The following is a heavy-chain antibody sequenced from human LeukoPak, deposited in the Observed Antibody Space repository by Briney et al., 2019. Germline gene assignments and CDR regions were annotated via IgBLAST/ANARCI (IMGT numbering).Heavy chain of an antibody. J-gene: IGHJ4*02. CDR3: AREDGGAES. Sequence: SETLSLTCTVSGGSISSSGSYWGWIRQPPGKGLERIGSIYHSGSTFYNPSLESRVTISVDPSNNQFSLKLSSVTAADTAVYYCAREDGGAESWGQGTLVTVSS. V-gene: IGHV4-39*07. D-gene: IGHD3-16*01. CDR2: IYHSGST. CDR1: GGSISSSGSY.